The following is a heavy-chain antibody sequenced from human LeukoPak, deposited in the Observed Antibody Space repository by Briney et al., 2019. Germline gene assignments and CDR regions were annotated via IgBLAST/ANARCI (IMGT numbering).Heavy chain of an antibody. V-gene: IGHV3-30*03. J-gene: IGHJ4*02. CDR3: ARANEGLDY. Sequence: GRSMRLACAASGFTFSSYDIHWVRQAPGKGLEWVAVISSDGSNEYYADSVKGRFTISRDNSKNTLYLQMNSLRAEDTAVYYCARANEGLDYWGQGTLVTVSS. CDR2: ISSDGSNE. CDR1: GFTFSSYD.